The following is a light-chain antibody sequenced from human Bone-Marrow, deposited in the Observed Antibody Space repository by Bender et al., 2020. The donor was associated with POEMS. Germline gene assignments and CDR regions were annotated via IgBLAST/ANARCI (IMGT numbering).Light chain of an antibody. CDR2: DVS. CDR3: SSYTSTSTL. Sequence: QSALTQPASVSGSPGQSITISCTGTSSDVGGSNYVSWYQQHPGKAPKLMIYDVSSRPSGVSNRFSGSKSGNTASLTISGLQAEDEADYYCSSYTSTSTLFGGGTKLTVL. CDR1: SSDVGGSNY. V-gene: IGLV2-14*01. J-gene: IGLJ2*01.